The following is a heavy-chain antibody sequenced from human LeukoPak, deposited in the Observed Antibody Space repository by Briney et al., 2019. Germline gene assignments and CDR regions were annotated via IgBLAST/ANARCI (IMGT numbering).Heavy chain of an antibody. V-gene: IGHV4-34*01. D-gene: IGHD3-10*01. CDR3: VLPGTMVRGVTSTNWFDP. CDR1: GGSFSGYY. Sequence: PSETLSLTCAVYGGSFSGYYWSWIRQPPGKGLEWIGEINHSGSTNYNPSLKSRVTISVDTSKNQFSLKLSSVTAADTAVYYCVLPGTMVRGVTSTNWFDPWGQGTLVTVSS. CDR2: INHSGST. J-gene: IGHJ5*02.